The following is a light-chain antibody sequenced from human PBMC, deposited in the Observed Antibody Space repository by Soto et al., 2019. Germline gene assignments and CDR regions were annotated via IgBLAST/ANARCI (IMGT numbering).Light chain of an antibody. J-gene: IGKJ2*01. V-gene: IGKV1-5*03. CDR3: LQYNSYPYT. CDR2: KAS. Sequence: DIQMTQSPSTLSASVGDRVTITCRASQSISSWLAWYQQKPGKAPKLLIYKASSLESGVPSRFSGSGSGTEFTLTISSLQPDEFAAYYCLQYNSYPYTFGQGTKLEIK. CDR1: QSISSW.